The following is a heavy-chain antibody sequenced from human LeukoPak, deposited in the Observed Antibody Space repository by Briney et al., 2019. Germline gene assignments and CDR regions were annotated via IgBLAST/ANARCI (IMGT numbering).Heavy chain of an antibody. CDR1: GFYFGSYW. D-gene: IGHD2-15*01. CDR2: VNTDGSST. J-gene: IGHJ4*02. Sequence: PGGSLRLSCAASGFYFGSYWMHWVRQAPGKGLVWVSYVNTDGSSTSDADSVRGRVTISRDNAKNTLYLQMNSLSAEDTAVYYCARAGYCSGGSCYFDYWGQGTQVIVSS. CDR3: ARAGYCSGGSCYFDY. V-gene: IGHV3-74*01.